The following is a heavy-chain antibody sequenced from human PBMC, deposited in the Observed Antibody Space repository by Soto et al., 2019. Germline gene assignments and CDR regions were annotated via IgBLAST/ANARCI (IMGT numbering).Heavy chain of an antibody. CDR3: AREVRFLEWLPFDY. Sequence: PGGSLRLSCAASGFTFSSYSMNWVRQAPGKGLEWVSYISSSSSTIYYADSVKGRFTISRDNAKNSLYLQMNSLRAEDTAVYYCAREVRFLEWLPFDYWGQGTLVTVSS. J-gene: IGHJ4*02. CDR1: GFTFSSYS. V-gene: IGHV3-48*01. CDR2: ISSSSSTI. D-gene: IGHD3-3*01.